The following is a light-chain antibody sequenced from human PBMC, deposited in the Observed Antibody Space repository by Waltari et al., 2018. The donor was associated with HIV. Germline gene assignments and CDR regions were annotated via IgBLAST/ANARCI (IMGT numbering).Light chain of an antibody. Sequence: QSVLTQPPSASATPGQRVPIYSSGTNSTIGTNLVYWYQQPPGTCTNLIIYEVTNRPSGVSNRFSGSKSGDTASLTISGLQAEDEGDYYCSSYTSSSTPLLGGGTKLTVL. J-gene: IGLJ3*02. CDR2: EVT. CDR1: NSTIGTNL. CDR3: SSYTSSSTPL. V-gene: IGLV2-14*01.